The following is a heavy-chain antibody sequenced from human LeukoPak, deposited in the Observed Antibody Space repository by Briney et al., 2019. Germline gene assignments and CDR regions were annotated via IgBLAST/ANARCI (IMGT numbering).Heavy chain of an antibody. CDR2: ISWNSGSI. CDR1: GFTFNDYA. V-gene: IGHV3-9*01. D-gene: IGHD1-14*01. J-gene: IGHJ4*02. CDR3: ARGYNSALDY. Sequence: QPGGSLRLSCAASGFTFNDYALHWVRQAPGKGLEWVSGISWNSGSIGYADSVEGRFTISRDNAKNSLYLQMNSLRVEDTAVYYCARGYNSALDYWGQGTLVTVSS.